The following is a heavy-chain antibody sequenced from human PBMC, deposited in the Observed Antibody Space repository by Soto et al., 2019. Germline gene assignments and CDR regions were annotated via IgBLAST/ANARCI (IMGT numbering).Heavy chain of an antibody. CDR2: ISGSGGST. D-gene: IGHD3-9*01. CDR1: GVTCSSYA. Sequence: GGSLRLSCAASGVTCSSYAMSWVRQAPGKGLEWVSAISGSGGSTYYADSVKGRFTISRDNSKNTLYLQMNSLRAEDTAVYYCAKLLRYFDWSIDYWGQGTLVTVSS. V-gene: IGHV3-23*01. CDR3: AKLLRYFDWSIDY. J-gene: IGHJ4*02.